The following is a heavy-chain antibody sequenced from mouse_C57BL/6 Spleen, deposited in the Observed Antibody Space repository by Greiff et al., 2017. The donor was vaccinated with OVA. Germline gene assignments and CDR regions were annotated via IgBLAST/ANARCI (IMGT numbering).Heavy chain of an antibody. J-gene: IGHJ2*01. Sequence: QVQLKQSGAELVKPGASVKLSCKASGYTFTSYWMQWVKQRPGQGLEWIGEIDPSDSYTNYNQKFKGKATLTVDTSSSTAYMQLSSLTSEDSAVYYCAVTSNPFDYWGQGTTLTVSS. CDR2: IDPSDSYT. V-gene: IGHV1-50*01. CDR3: AVTSNPFDY. CDR1: GYTFTSYW. D-gene: IGHD6-1*01.